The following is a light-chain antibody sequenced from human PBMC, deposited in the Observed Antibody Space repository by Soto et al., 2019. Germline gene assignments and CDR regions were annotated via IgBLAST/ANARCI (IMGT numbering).Light chain of an antibody. CDR2: AAS. CDR3: QQYGDSPL. CDR1: QGISNH. V-gene: IGKV1-9*01. J-gene: IGKJ3*01. Sequence: IQLTQSPSSLSASVGDRVTITCRASQGISNHLAWYQQKPGKAPKLLIYAASTLQGGVPSRFSGSGSGTEFTLTISRLEPEDFAVYYCQQYGDSPLFGPGTRWIS.